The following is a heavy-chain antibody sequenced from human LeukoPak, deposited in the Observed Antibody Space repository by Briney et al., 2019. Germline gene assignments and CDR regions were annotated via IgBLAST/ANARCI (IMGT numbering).Heavy chain of an antibody. V-gene: IGHV4-34*01. CDR1: GGSFSGSS. D-gene: IGHD3-10*01. CDR3: AKSGLVPFYGSGSYYYYLDS. Sequence: SETLSLNCAVSGGSFSGSSWTWIRQPPGKGLEWIGEVKHSGSTDYNPSLKRRVTISLDTSKNQFSLKLTSVAAADTAVYYCAKSGLVPFYGSGSYYYYLDSWGPGTLVTVSS. J-gene: IGHJ4*02. CDR2: VKHSGST.